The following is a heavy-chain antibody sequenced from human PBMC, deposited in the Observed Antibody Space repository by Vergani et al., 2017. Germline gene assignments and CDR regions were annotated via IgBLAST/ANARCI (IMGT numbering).Heavy chain of an antibody. J-gene: IGHJ6*02. Sequence: QVQLQESGPGLVKPSETLSLTCTVSGGSISSYYWSWIRQPPGKGLEWIGYIYYSGSTNYNPSLKSRVTISVDTSKNQFSLKLSSVTAADTAVYYCAGDKSSSWSGYYYYYGMDVWGQGTTVTVSS. CDR2: IYYSGST. CDR3: AGDKSSSWSGYYYYYGMDV. D-gene: IGHD6-13*01. CDR1: GGSISSYY. V-gene: IGHV4-59*01.